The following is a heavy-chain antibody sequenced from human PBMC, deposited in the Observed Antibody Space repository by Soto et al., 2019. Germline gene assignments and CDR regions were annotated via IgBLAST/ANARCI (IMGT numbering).Heavy chain of an antibody. V-gene: IGHV4-4*02. CDR1: GLSISSDNW. Sequence: QVQLQESGPGLVRPSGTVSLTCAVSGLSISSDNWWSWVRQPPGKGREWIGEIHHSGSTNYNPPLKSRVTMSVVPSKDLFSLTMNYVTAADTAFYYCARDQGSHTVDWGQGTLVSVSS. CDR2: IHHSGST. J-gene: IGHJ4*02. D-gene: IGHD6-13*01. CDR3: ARDQGSHTVD.